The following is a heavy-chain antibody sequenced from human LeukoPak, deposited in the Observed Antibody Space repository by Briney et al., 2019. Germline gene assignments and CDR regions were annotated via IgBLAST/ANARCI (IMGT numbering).Heavy chain of an antibody. J-gene: IGHJ4*02. CDR1: GGSISSYY. V-gene: IGHV4-59*12. Sequence: SETLSLTCTVSGGSISSYYWSWIRQPPGKGLEWIGYIYYSGSANYNPSLKSRVTISVDTSKNQFSLKLSSVTAADTAVYYCASQLRIAAAEGYWGQGTLVTVSS. CDR3: ASQLRIAAAEGY. CDR2: IYYSGSA. D-gene: IGHD6-13*01.